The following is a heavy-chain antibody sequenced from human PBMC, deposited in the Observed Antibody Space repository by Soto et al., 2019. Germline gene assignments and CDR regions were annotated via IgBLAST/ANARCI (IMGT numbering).Heavy chain of an antibody. CDR1: WGSISSYD. J-gene: IGHJ4*02. CDR3: ARHQLLAYCGGDCSVLSPFHY. V-gene: IGHV4-59*08. Sequence: LETLCLRWSVAWGSISSYDGSWILQPPGKGLEWIGWIYYSGSTNYKPSLNSRVTISVDTSKNQFSLKLSSVTAADTAVYYCARHQLLAYCGGDCSVLSPFHYWGQGTLVTVS. CDR2: IYYSGST. D-gene: IGHD2-21*02.